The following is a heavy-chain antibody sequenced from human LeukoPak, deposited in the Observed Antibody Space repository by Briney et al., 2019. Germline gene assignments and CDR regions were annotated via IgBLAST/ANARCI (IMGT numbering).Heavy chain of an antibody. Sequence: PSQTLSLTCTVSGGSISSGGYSWSWIRQHPGKGLEWIGYIYYSGSTYYNPSLKSRVTISVDTSKNQFSLKLSSVTAADTAVYYCARAGGYGDYHGMDVWGQGTTVTVSS. CDR2: IYYSGST. CDR3: ARAGGYGDYHGMDV. CDR1: GGSISSGGYS. D-gene: IGHD4-17*01. V-gene: IGHV4-31*03. J-gene: IGHJ6*02.